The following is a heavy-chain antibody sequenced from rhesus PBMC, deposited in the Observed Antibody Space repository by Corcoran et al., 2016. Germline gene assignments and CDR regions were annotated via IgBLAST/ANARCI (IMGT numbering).Heavy chain of an antibody. J-gene: IGHJ4*01. CDR2: INPYTGNT. Sequence: QVQLVQSGAEVKKPGSSVHVSCKASGYTFTDYYMHWVRQAPRQGVEWMGWINPYTGNTKYAQKSQGRVTMTRETPTSTAYRELSSLRSEDTDVYYCARAEWGMNTVTHGFDYWGQGVLVTVSA. V-gene: IGHV1S2*01. CDR1: GYTFTDYY. D-gene: IGHD4-23*01. CDR3: ARAEWGMNTVTHGFDY.